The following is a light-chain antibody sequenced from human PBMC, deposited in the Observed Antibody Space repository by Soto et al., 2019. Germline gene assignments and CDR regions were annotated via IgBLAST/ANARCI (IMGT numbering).Light chain of an antibody. CDR1: QSISGK. CDR2: DAS. V-gene: IGKV1-5*01. J-gene: IGKJ1*01. Sequence: DIKMTQSPSTLPASVGDRVTITCRASQSISGKLAWYQQKSGEAPKLLIFDASSLEGGVPSRFSGSGSGTEFTLTISSLQPDDFATYYCQHYNSYSEAFGQGTKVDIK. CDR3: QHYNSYSEA.